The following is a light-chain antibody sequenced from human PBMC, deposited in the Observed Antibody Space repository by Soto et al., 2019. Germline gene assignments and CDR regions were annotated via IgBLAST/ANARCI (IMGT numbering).Light chain of an antibody. CDR3: SSYTSSLYV. J-gene: IGLJ1*01. Sequence: QSVLTQPAAVSGSPGQSITISCTGTNGDVGSYDLVSWYQRYPGEAPKLMIYEVSNRPSGVSNRFSGSKSGNTASLTISGLQAEDEADYYCSSYTSSLYVFGTGTKVTVL. V-gene: IGLV2-14*02. CDR1: NGDVGSYDL. CDR2: EVS.